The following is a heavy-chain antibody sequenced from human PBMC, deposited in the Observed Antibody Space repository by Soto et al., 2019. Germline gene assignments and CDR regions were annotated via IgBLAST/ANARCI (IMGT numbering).Heavy chain of an antibody. CDR1: GGSVSSGSYY. D-gene: IGHD6-13*01. Sequence: SETLSLTCTVSGGSVSSGSYYWSWIRQPPGKGLEWIGYIYYSGSTNYNPSLKSRVTISVDTSKNQFSLKLSSVTAADTAVYYCARDCSSWYANYYYYYGMDVWGQGTTVTVSS. J-gene: IGHJ6*02. V-gene: IGHV4-61*01. CDR2: IYYSGST. CDR3: ARDCSSWYANYYYYYGMDV.